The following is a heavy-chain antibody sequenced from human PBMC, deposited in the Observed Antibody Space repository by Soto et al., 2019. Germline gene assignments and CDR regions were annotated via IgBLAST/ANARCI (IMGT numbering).Heavy chain of an antibody. CDR3: AKDMAWFGELHGMGV. J-gene: IGHJ6*02. CDR2: ISYDGSNK. D-gene: IGHD3-10*01. V-gene: IGHV3-30*18. Sequence: AGWSLRLCCAASGFTCSSYGMHWCRQAPGKGLEWVAVISYDGSNKYYADSVKGRFTISRDNSKNTLYLQMNSLRAEDTAVYYCAKDMAWFGELHGMGVWGQGTTVTGSS. CDR1: GFTCSSYG.